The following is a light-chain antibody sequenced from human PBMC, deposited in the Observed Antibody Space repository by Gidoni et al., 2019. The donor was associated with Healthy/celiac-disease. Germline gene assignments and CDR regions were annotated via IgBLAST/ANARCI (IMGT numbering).Light chain of an antibody. Sequence: QSALTQPASVSGSPGQSITISCTGTSSDVGGYNYVSWYQQHPGKAPKLMIYEVSNRPSGVSNRFSGSKSGNTASLTISGRQGEDEADYYCSSYTTSSTRVFGGWTKLTVL. V-gene: IGLV2-14*01. CDR3: SSYTTSSTRV. J-gene: IGLJ2*01. CDR1: SSDVGGYNY. CDR2: EVS.